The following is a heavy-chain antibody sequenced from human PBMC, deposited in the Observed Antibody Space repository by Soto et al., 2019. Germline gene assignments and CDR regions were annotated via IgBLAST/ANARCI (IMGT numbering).Heavy chain of an antibody. CDR2: IYHSGST. D-gene: IGHD3-10*01. J-gene: IGHJ6*02. V-gene: IGHV4-4*02. CDR3: ARGLWFGELLHHWADYYGMDV. CDR1: GGSISSSNW. Sequence: PSETLSLTCAVSGGSISSSNWWSWVRQPPGKGLEWIGEIYHSGSTNYNPSLKSRVTISVDKSKNQFSLKLSSVTAADTAVYYCARGLWFGELLHHWADYYGMDVWGQGTTVTVSS.